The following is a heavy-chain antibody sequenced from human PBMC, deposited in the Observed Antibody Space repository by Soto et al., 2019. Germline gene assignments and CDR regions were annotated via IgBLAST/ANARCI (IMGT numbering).Heavy chain of an antibody. J-gene: IGHJ4*02. Sequence: SETLSLTCAVSGGSINGYSSTWIRHPPGKGLEWIGYVYYTGNTNYNASLKSRVTISMEESKTQFSLRLPSVTAADTAVYYCARGYSYGKYDSWGKGTLVTVSS. CDR1: GGSINGYS. CDR3: ARGYSYGKYDS. D-gene: IGHD5-18*01. CDR2: VYYTGNT. V-gene: IGHV4-59*12.